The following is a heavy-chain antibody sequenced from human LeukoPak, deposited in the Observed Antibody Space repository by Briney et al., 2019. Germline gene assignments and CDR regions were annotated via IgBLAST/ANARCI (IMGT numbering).Heavy chain of an antibody. CDR3: ARDEKAVAGRWDI. Sequence: ASVKVSCKASGYTFTSYYMRWVRQAPGQGLEWMGIINPSGGSTSYTQKFQGRVTMTRDTSTSTVYMELSSLRSEDTAVYYCARDEKAVAGRWDIWGQGTMVTVSS. CDR1: GYTFTSYY. J-gene: IGHJ3*02. V-gene: IGHV1-46*01. CDR2: INPSGGST. D-gene: IGHD6-19*01.